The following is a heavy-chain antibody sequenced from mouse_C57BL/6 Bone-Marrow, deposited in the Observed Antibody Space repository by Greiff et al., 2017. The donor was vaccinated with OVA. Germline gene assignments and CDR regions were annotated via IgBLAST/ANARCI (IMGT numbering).Heavy chain of an antibody. V-gene: IGHV1-55*01. J-gene: IGHJ3*01. CDR2: IYPGSGST. Sequence: VQLPQSGAELVQPGASVTMSCQASGYTFPSYWITWVKQRPGQGLAWLGDIYPGSGSTNCNEKFKSKATLTVDTSSSTAYMQLSSLTSEDSAVYDCAREELWFAYWGQGTLVTVSA. D-gene: IGHD1-3*01. CDR3: AREELWFAY. CDR1: GYTFPSYW.